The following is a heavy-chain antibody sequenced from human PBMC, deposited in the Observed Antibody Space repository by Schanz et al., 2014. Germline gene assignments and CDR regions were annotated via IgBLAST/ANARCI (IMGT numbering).Heavy chain of an antibody. CDR3: AKDMNREATAPES. CDR1: GFTFSRTN. J-gene: IGHJ5*02. D-gene: IGHD5-12*01. Sequence: EVQVVESGGGLVQPGGSLRLSCSASGFTFSRTNMNWVRQAPGKGLEWVSAINTADTTYYADSVKGRFTVSRDNSKNTVYLHMNSLRDEDTAVYYCAKDMNREATAPESWGQGTLVVVSS. CDR2: INTADTT. V-gene: IGHV3-23*04.